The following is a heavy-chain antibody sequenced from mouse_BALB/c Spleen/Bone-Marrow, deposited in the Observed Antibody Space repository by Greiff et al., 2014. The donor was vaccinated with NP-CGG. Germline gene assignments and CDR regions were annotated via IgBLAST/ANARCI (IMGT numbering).Heavy chain of an antibody. CDR1: GYTFTNYW. CDR2: IFPGTGTT. D-gene: IGHD1-1*01. CDR3: ARHYYRSSDAMDY. V-gene: IGHV1S132*01. Sequence: VKLQESGAELVKPGASVKLSCKTSGYTFTNYWIQWVKQRPGQGLGWIGEIFPGTGTTYYNEKLKGKATLTIDTSSSTAYMQLSSLTSEDSAVYFCARHYYRSSDAMDYWGQGTSVTVSS. J-gene: IGHJ4*01.